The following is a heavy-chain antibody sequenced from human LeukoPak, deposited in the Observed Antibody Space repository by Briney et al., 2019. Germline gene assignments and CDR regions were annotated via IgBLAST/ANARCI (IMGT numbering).Heavy chain of an antibody. CDR1: GGSLSSYY. D-gene: IGHD5-24*01. J-gene: IGHJ3*02. V-gene: IGHV4-59*01. CDR2: IYYSGST. Sequence: PSETLSLTCTVSGGSLSSYYWSWIRQPPGTGLEWIGYIYYSGSTNYNPSLKSRVTISVDTSKNQFSLKLSSVTAADTAVYYCARWLQLRPDAFDIWGQGTMVTVSS. CDR3: ARWLQLRPDAFDI.